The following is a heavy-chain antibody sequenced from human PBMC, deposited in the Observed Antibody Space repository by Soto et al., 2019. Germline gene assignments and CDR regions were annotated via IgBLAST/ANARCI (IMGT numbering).Heavy chain of an antibody. V-gene: IGHV3-21*01. CDR2: ISRSAGNT. CDR3: ARDQVPGLDAFDI. CDR1: GFPFSSYS. Sequence: GSLRLSFAASGFPFSSYSMNWVRPAPGKGLEWVSSISRSAGNTYYADSVKGRFTISRDNAKNSMYLQMNSLRAEDTAVYYCARDQVPGLDAFDIWGQGTMVTVSS. J-gene: IGHJ3*02.